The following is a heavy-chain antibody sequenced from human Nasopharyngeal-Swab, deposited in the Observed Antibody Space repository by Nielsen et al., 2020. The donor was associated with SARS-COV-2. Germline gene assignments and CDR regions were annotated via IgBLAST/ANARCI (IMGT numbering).Heavy chain of an antibody. CDR2: ISWNSGSL. D-gene: IGHD5/OR15-5a*01. CDR3: ARKSSPFSASVH. Sequence: GGSLRLSCAASGFTFEDYAMHWVRQAPGKGLEWVSGISWNSGSLGYADSVKGRFTISRDNAKNSLYLQMNSLRVEDTAVYYCARKSSPFSASVHWGQGSLVTVSS. V-gene: IGHV3-9*01. CDR1: GFTFEDYA. J-gene: IGHJ4*02.